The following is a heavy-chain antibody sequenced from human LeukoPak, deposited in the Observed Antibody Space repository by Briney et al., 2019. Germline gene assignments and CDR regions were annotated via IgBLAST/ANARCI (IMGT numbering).Heavy chain of an antibody. CDR1: GFTVSSNY. D-gene: IGHD2-2*01. V-gene: IGHV3-66*02. CDR3: ARSTLPAATGYYFDY. CDR2: IYSGGST. J-gene: IGHJ4*02. Sequence: PGGSLRLSCAASGFTVSSNYMSWVRQAPGKGLEWVSVIYSGGSTYYADSVKGRFTISRDNSKNTLYLQMHSLRAEDTAVYYCARSTLPAATGYYFDYWGQGTLVTVSS.